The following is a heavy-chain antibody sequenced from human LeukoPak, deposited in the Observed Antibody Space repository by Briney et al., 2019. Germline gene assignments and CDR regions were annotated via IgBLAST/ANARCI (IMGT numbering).Heavy chain of an antibody. CDR3: IRGLGGGSDY. D-gene: IGHD4-23*01. Sequence: PGGSLRLSCAASGFSFSGSWMHWVRQAPEKGLVWVSRINSDGSTTTYADSVQGRFTISRGNAKNTLYLQMNRLGAEDTAVYYCIRGLGGGSDYWGLGTLVTVTS. V-gene: IGHV3-74*03. CDR2: INSDGSTT. J-gene: IGHJ4*02. CDR1: GFSFSGSW.